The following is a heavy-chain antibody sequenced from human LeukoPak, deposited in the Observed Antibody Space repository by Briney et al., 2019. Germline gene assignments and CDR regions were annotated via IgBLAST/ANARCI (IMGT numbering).Heavy chain of an antibody. D-gene: IGHD6-19*01. J-gene: IGHJ4*02. CDR2: ILENGSNQ. Sequence: GGSLRLSCAASGFTFSNYIMHWVRQAPGKGLDWVAVILENGSNQYYADSVKGRFTISRDNSKNTLFLQMNSLRGEDTAMYYCARVQGGGYRTADYWGQGTLVTVSS. CDR3: ARVQGGGYRTADY. CDR1: GFTFSNYI. V-gene: IGHV3-30*04.